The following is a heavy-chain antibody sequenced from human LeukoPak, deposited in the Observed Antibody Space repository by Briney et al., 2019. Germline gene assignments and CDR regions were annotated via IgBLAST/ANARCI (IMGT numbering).Heavy chain of an antibody. CDR3: AKDYSKTSYYGSGTYYRPNWFDP. CDR1: GFTFGSYS. J-gene: IGHJ5*02. D-gene: IGHD3-10*01. V-gene: IGHV3-48*01. Sequence: GGSLRLSCAASGFTFGSYSMNWVRRAPGKGLEWVSYISSSSSTIYYADSVKGRFTISRDNSKNTLYLQMNSLRAEDTAVYYCAKDYSKTSYYGSGTYYRPNWFDPWGQGTLVTVSS. CDR2: ISSSSSTI.